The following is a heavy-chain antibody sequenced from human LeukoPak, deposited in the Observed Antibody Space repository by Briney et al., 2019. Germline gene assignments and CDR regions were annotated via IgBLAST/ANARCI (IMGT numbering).Heavy chain of an antibody. CDR3: ARVGDYYDSSGPVPY. CDR1: GFTFSSYS. V-gene: IGHV3-21*01. D-gene: IGHD3-22*01. Sequence: PGGSLRLSCAASGFTFSSYSMNWVRQAPGKGLEWVLSISSSSSYIYYADSVKGRFTISRDNAKNSLYLQMNSLRAEDTAVYYCARVGDYYDSSGPVPYWGQGTLVTVSS. CDR2: ISSSSSYI. J-gene: IGHJ4*02.